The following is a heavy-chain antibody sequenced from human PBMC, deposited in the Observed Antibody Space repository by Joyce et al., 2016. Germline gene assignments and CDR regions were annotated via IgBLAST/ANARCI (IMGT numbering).Heavy chain of an antibody. D-gene: IGHD3-22*01. CDR2: ISGSGGST. V-gene: IGHV3-23*01. Sequence: EVQLLESGGGLVQPGGSLRFSCAASGFTFSNYAMTWVRQAPGKGLEWVSAISGSGGSTYYADSVKGRFTISRDKSKNTLYLQMNSLRAEDTAVYYCAKVGDYYDSSGYYYGAYFDYWGQGTLVTVSS. CDR3: AKVGDYYDSSGYYYGAYFDY. CDR1: GFTFSNYA. J-gene: IGHJ4*02.